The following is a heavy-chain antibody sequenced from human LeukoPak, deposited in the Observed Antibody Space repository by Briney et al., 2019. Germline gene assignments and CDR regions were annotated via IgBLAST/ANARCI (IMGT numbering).Heavy chain of an antibody. J-gene: IGHJ6*02. CDR2: IRPDGSAV. CDR3: ARFGLPYSIDL. Sequence: GGSLRLSCIASGFTINQHAMSWVRQAPVKGLEWVASIRPDGSAVFYVDSVKGRFTFSRDNAKNSLDLQMNSLRAEDTAVYYCARFGLPYSIDLWGQGTMVAVSS. D-gene: IGHD3/OR15-3a*01. CDR1: GFTINQHA. V-gene: IGHV3-7*01.